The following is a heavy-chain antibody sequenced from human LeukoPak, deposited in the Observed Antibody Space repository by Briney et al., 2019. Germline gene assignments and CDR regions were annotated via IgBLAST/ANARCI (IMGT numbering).Heavy chain of an antibody. CDR2: XSGSGGST. CDR3: AKEPSTSFSPFYFDY. Sequence: TGGSLRLSCAASGFTFSSYAMSXVRQAPGKGLEWXSAXSGSGGSTYYADSVKGRFTISRDNSKNTLYLQMNSLRAEDTAVYYCAKEPSTSFSPFYFDYWGQGTLVTVSS. V-gene: IGHV3-23*01. J-gene: IGHJ4*02. CDR1: GFTFSSYA. D-gene: IGHD2-2*01.